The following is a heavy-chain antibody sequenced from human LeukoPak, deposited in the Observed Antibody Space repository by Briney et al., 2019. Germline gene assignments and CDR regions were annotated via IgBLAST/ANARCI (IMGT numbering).Heavy chain of an antibody. CDR3: AKDRDFWSGYYPIFDY. CDR2: INSDGSST. J-gene: IGHJ4*02. Sequence: QAGGSLRLSCAASGFTFSIYWVHWVRQAPGKGLVWVSSINSDGSSTSYADSVKGRFTISRDNSKNTLYLQMNNLRAEDTAVYYCAKDRDFWSGYYPIFDYWGQGTLVTVSS. D-gene: IGHD3-3*01. CDR1: GFTFSIYW. V-gene: IGHV3-74*01.